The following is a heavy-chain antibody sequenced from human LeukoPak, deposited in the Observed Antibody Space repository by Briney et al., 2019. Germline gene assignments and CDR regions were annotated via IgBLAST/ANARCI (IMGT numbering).Heavy chain of an antibody. CDR1: GGSISSSSYY. J-gene: IGHJ4*02. V-gene: IGHV4-39*07. Sequence: SETLSLTCTVSGGSISSSSYYWGWIRQPPGKGLECIGRIYASGSTNYNPSLKSRVTMSLDTSKNQFSLKLSSVTAADTAVYYCARTRYYYNSRSYGAPYYFDYWGQGTLVTVSS. CDR3: ARTRYYYNSRSYGAPYYFDY. CDR2: IYASGST. D-gene: IGHD3-10*01.